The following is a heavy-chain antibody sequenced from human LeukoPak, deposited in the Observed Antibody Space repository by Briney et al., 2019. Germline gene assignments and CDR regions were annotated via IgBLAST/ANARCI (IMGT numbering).Heavy chain of an antibody. J-gene: IGHJ4*02. CDR1: ALTFSTLS. V-gene: IGHV3-7*03. Sequence: GGSLRLSCALSALTFSTLSISWVRQAAGQVMGWVANVQHDGSEKSYVDSVKGRFTISRDNATHSLFLQMNSLRGEDTAVSYCASDSPGYDSGSYVAYWGQGPLVTVSS. D-gene: IGHD2-15*01. CDR2: VQHDGSEK. CDR3: ASDSPGYDSGSYVAY.